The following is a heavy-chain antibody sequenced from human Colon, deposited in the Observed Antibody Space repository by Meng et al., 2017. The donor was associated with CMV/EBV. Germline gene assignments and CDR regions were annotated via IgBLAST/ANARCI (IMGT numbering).Heavy chain of an antibody. CDR1: RFNFNDSY. J-gene: IGHJ4*02. CDR2: ITSDTPYR. D-gene: IGHD2-2*01. CDR3: APYATSWSFEH. Sequence: LDESGGGLVKPRGTLRLYCVPSRFNFNDSYMYGFRRAPGKGLEWISYITSDTPYRLYSESVQGRFTISRDNAKNSLFLQMNSLRAEDTAVYYCAPYATSWSFEHWGQGTLVTVSS. V-gene: IGHV3-11*05.